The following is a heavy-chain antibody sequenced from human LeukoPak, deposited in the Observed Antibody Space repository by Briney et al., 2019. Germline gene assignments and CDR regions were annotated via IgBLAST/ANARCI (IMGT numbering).Heavy chain of an antibody. CDR3: AREGGLNWNYPHHTHDP. V-gene: IGHV4-61*02. Sequence: PSQTLSLTCTVSGGSISSGSYYWSWIRQPAGKGLEWIGRIYTSGSTNYNPSLKSRVTISVGTSKNQFSLKLSSVTAADTAVYYCAREGGLNWNYPHHTHDPWGQGTLVTVSS. CDR2: IYTSGST. CDR1: GGSISSGSYY. D-gene: IGHD1-7*01. J-gene: IGHJ5*02.